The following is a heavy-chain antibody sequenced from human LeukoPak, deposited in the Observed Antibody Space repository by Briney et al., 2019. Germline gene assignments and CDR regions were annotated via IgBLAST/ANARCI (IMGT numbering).Heavy chain of an antibody. J-gene: IGHJ5*02. D-gene: IGHD3-10*01. Sequence: GGSLRLSCAASGFTFSSYGMHWVRQAPGKGLEWVAVISYDGSNKYYADSMKGRFTISRDNSKNPLYLQMNSLRAEDTAVYYCAKDMYYYGSGSYEKFDPWGQGTLVTVSS. CDR2: ISYDGSNK. CDR1: GFTFSSYG. V-gene: IGHV3-30*18. CDR3: AKDMYYYGSGSYEKFDP.